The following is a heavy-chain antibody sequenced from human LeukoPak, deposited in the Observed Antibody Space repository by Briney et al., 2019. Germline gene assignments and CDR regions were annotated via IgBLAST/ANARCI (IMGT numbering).Heavy chain of an antibody. CDR2: ISGSGGST. Sequence: PGGSLRLSCAASGFTFSRYGMSWVRQAPGKGLEWVSAISGSGGSTYYADSVKGRFTISRDNSKNTLYLQMNSLRAEDTAVYYCAKGFYYDSSGYYTLDYWGQGTLVTVSS. CDR3: AKGFYYDSSGYYTLDY. V-gene: IGHV3-23*01. CDR1: GFTFSRYG. J-gene: IGHJ4*02. D-gene: IGHD3-22*01.